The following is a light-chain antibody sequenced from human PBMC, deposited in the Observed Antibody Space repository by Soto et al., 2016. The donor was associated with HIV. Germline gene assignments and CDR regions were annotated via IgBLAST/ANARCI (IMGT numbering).Light chain of an antibody. CDR1: QSLLHSNGYNY. V-gene: IGKV2-28*01. Sequence: DIVMTQSPLSLPVTPGEPASISCRSSQSLLHSNGYNYLDWYLQKPGQSPQLLIYLGSNRASGVPDRFSGSGSGTNFTPKISRVEAEDVGVYYCMQALQSRSTFGQGTRLDIK. CDR2: LGS. J-gene: IGKJ5*01. CDR3: MQALQSRST.